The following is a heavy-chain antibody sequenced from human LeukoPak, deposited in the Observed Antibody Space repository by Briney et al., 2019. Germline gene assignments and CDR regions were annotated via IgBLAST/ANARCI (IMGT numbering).Heavy chain of an antibody. Sequence: GGSLRLSCAASGFTFDDYGMSWLRQAREKGLEWVSGFNWNCGSTGYADSVKGRFTISRDNAKNSLYMQMNSLRAEDTALYSCAGGGYCSGGSCYSGDYYFDYWGQGTLVTVSS. J-gene: IGHJ4*02. CDR3: AGGGYCSGGSCYSGDYYFDY. V-gene: IGHV3-20*04. CDR2: FNWNCGST. D-gene: IGHD2-15*01. CDR1: GFTFDDYG.